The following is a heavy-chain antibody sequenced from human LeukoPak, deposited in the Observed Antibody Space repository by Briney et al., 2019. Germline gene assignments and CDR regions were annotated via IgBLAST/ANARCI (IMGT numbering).Heavy chain of an antibody. J-gene: IGHJ4*02. Sequence: GGSLRLSCTASGFTFSSYVMSWVHQAPGKGLEWVSLISGSSGTTHYADSVKGRFTISRDNSKNTLYLQMNSLRAEDTAVYYCAKDPTFAYYFDSWGQGTLVTVSS. CDR2: ISGSSGTT. D-gene: IGHD2-21*01. CDR3: AKDPTFAYYFDS. V-gene: IGHV3-23*01. CDR1: GFTFSSYV.